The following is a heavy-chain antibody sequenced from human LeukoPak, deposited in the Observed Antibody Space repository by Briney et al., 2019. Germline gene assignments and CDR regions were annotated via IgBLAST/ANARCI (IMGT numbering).Heavy chain of an antibody. CDR3: AKEGDYDFWSGYSTYYFDY. J-gene: IGHJ4*02. CDR2: ISGSGGST. V-gene: IGHV3-23*01. D-gene: IGHD3-3*01. CDR1: GFTFSSYA. Sequence: GGSLRLSCAASGFTFSSYAMSWVRQAPGKGLEWVSAISGSGGSTYYADSVKGRFTISRDNSKNTLYLQMNSLRAEDTAVYYCAKEGDYDFWSGYSTYYFDYWGQGTLVTVSS.